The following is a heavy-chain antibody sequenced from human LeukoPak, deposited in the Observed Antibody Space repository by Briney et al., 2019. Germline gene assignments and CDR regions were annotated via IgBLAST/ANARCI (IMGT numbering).Heavy chain of an antibody. V-gene: IGHV3-43D*03. D-gene: IGHD6-13*01. J-gene: IGHJ4*02. CDR2: ISWDGGRT. Sequence: GGSLRLSCAASGFTFDDYAMHWVRQAPGKGLEWVSLISWDGGRTYYADSVRGRFIISRDNSKNSLYLQMNSLIPEDTALYYCTKYSHSSTWGFLDYWGQGTLVTVSS. CDR3: TKYSHSSTWGFLDY. CDR1: GFTFDDYA.